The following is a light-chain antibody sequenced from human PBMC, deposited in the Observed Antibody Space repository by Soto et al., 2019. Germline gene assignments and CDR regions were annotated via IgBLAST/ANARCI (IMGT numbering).Light chain of an antibody. CDR1: QGVSSY. V-gene: IGKV3-15*01. Sequence: EIVLTQSPATLSLSPGERATLSCRASQGVSSYLACYLQKPGQATRLIIYGASTRATGIPARFSGSGSGTEFTLTISSLQSEDFAFYYCQQYNNWHPITFGQGTRLEIK. CDR2: GAS. CDR3: QQYNNWHPIT. J-gene: IGKJ5*01.